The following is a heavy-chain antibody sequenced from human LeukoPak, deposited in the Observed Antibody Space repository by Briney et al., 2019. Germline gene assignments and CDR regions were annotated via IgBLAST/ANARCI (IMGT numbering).Heavy chain of an antibody. Sequence: GSLRLSCAASGFTFSSYAMSWVRQAPGKGLEWVLAISGSGGSTYYADSVKGRFTISRDNSKNTLYLQMNSLRAEDTAVYYCAKDKRPHEYYFDYWGQGTLVTVSS. CDR1: GFTFSSYA. CDR2: ISGSGGST. V-gene: IGHV3-23*01. J-gene: IGHJ4*02. CDR3: AKDKRPHEYYFDY.